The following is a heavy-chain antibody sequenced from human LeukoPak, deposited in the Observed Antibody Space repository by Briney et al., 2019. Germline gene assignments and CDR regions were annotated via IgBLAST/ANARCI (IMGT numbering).Heavy chain of an antibody. CDR2: IYNSGNT. V-gene: IGHV4-59*01. D-gene: IGHD3-16*01. J-gene: IGHJ5*02. CDR3: ARESGSYLWRSWLNP. CDR1: GGSINSYY. Sequence: SETLSLTCTVSGGSINSYYWTWIRQPPGKGLEWIGNIYNSGNTNYNPSLKSRVTISVDTSKNQFSLKLNSVTAADAAVYYCARESGSYLWRSWLNPWGQGTLVTVSS.